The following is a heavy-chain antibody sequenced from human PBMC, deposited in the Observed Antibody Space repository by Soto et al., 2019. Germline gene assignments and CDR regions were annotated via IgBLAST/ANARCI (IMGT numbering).Heavy chain of an antibody. CDR2: VYHSGST. Sequence: SDTLSLTCAVSGASISTNNWWSWVRQPPGKGLEWIGEVYHSGSTNCNPSLKSRVTISIDKSKNQFSLRLTSMTAADTAVYYCAVPGAGDFDYWSQGTLVNVPQ. V-gene: IGHV4-4*02. CDR1: GASISTNNW. J-gene: IGHJ4*02. CDR3: AVPGAGDFDY. D-gene: IGHD6-13*01.